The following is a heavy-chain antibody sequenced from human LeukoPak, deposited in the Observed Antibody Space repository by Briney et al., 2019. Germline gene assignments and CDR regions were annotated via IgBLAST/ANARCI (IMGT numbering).Heavy chain of an antibody. J-gene: IGHJ4*02. CDR2: ISGSGGST. Sequence: GGSLRLSCAASGFTFSSYAMSWVRQAPGKGLEWVSAISGSGGSTYYADSVKGRFTISRDNSKNTLYLQMNTLRAEDTAVYYCAKVLGVYGGYFDYWGQGTLVTVSS. CDR1: GFTFSSYA. V-gene: IGHV3-23*01. D-gene: IGHD5/OR15-5a*01. CDR3: AKVLGVYGGYFDY.